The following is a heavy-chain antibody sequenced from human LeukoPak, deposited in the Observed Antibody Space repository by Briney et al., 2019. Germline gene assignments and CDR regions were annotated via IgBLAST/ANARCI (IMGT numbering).Heavy chain of an antibody. CDR2: ISSSGSTI. CDR1: GFTFSSYE. D-gene: IGHD7-27*01. CDR3: ARGSAGYWGY. V-gene: IGHV3-48*03. J-gene: IGHJ4*02. Sequence: GGSLRLSCAASGFTFSSYEMNWVRQAPGKGLEWVSYISSSGSTIYYADSVKGRFSISRDNANNSLFLQINSLRAEDTAVYYCARGSAGYWGYWGQGTLVTVSS.